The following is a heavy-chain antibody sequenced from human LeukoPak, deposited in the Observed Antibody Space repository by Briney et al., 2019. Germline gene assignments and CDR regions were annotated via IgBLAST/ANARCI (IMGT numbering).Heavy chain of an antibody. D-gene: IGHD6-13*01. CDR2: IGTAGEI. Sequence: GWSLRLSCAASGFTFSSYDIHWVRQATGKGLEWVSGIGTAGEIYYPGSVKGRFTISRENAKNSLYLQMNSLRAGDTAVYYCARAAYSSTWYSRYFDLWGRGTLVTVSS. J-gene: IGHJ2*01. CDR3: ARAAYSSTWYSRYFDL. V-gene: IGHV3-13*01. CDR1: GFTFSSYD.